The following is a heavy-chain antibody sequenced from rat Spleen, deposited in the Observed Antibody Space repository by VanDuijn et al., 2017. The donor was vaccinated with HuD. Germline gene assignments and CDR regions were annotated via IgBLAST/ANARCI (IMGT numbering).Heavy chain of an antibody. J-gene: IGHJ2*01. Sequence: EVQVVESGGGLVQPGRSMKLSCAASGFTFSHYDMAWVRQAPKKGLEWVAFISYDGSSTYYRDSVKGRFTISRDNAKSTLYLQMNSLRSEDTATYYCARHLPSGSSLFDYWGQGVMVTVSS. CDR1: GFTFSHYD. CDR2: ISYDGSST. D-gene: IGHD1-4*01. CDR3: ARHLPSGSSLFDY. V-gene: IGHV5-22*01.